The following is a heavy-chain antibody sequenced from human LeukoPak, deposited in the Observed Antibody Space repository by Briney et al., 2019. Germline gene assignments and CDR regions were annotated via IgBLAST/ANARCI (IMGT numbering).Heavy chain of an antibody. CDR2: IKQDGSEK. Sequence: GGSLRLSCAASGFTFSSYWMSWVRQAPGKGLEWVANIKQDGSEKYYVDSVKGRFTISRDNAKNSLYLQMNSLRAEDTAVYYCARQPVEMATISLDYWGQGTLVTVSS. CDR3: ARQPVEMATISLDY. V-gene: IGHV3-7*01. D-gene: IGHD5-24*01. J-gene: IGHJ4*02. CDR1: GFTFSSYW.